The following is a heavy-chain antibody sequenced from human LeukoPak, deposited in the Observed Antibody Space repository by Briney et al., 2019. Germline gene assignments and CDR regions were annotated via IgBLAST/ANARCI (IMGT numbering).Heavy chain of an antibody. V-gene: IGHV4-34*01. CDR3: ARAYYYDSSGYQYYFDY. D-gene: IGHD3-22*01. CDR1: GGSFSGYY. CDR2: IYYSGST. Sequence: PSETLSLTCAVYGGSFSGYYWGWIRQPPGKGLEWIGSIYYSGSTYYNPSLKSRVTISVDTSKNQFSLKLSSVTAADTAVYYCARAYYYDSSGYQYYFDYWGQGTLVTVSS. J-gene: IGHJ4*02.